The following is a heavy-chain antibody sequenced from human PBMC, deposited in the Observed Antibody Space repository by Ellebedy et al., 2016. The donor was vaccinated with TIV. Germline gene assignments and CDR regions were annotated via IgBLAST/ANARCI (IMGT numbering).Heavy chain of an antibody. J-gene: IGHJ3*02. CDR3: ARGCGGDCYDAFDI. Sequence: SVKVSCXASGGTFSSYAIGWVRQAPGQGLEWMGGIIPIFGTANYAQKFQGRVTITADESTSTAYMELSSLRSEDTAVYYCARGCGGDCYDAFDIWGQGTMVTVSS. CDR2: IIPIFGTA. V-gene: IGHV1-69*13. D-gene: IGHD2-21*02. CDR1: GGTFSSYA.